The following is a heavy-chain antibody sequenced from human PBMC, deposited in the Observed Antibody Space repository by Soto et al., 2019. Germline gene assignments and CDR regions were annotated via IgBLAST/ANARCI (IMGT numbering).Heavy chain of an antibody. D-gene: IGHD4-17*01. J-gene: IGHJ4*02. CDR3: ARDWIGDSVVDE. CDR2: IYSAENT. Sequence: EVQLVESGGGLVQPGGSLRLSCAASGFTVSGSYMNWVRQAPGKGLEWVSLIYSAENTFYADSVKGRFSISRDNSKNDLYLQMNSPRAADTAVYFRARDWIGDSVVDEWGQGTLVSVSS. V-gene: IGHV3-66*01. CDR1: GFTVSGSY.